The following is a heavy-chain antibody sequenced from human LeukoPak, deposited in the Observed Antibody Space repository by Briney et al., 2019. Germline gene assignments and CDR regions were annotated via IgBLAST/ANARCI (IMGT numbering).Heavy chain of an antibody. Sequence: SETLSLTCTVSGGSISSYYWSWIRQPPGKGLEWIGYIYYSGSTNYNPSLKSRVTISVDTSKNQFSLKLSSVTAADTALYYCARSRGYFDYWGQGTLVTVSP. J-gene: IGHJ4*02. D-gene: IGHD6-13*01. CDR2: IYYSGST. CDR1: GGSISSYY. V-gene: IGHV4-59*01. CDR3: ARSRGYFDY.